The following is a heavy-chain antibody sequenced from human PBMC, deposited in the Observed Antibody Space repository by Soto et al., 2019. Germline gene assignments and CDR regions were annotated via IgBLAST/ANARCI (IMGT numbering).Heavy chain of an antibody. J-gene: IGHJ6*02. CDR3: ATRSAADRFYGMDV. D-gene: IGHD6-13*01. V-gene: IGHV4-59*08. CDR1: GGSISSYY. Sequence: QVQLQESGPGLVKPSETLSLTCTVSGGSISSYYWSWIRQPPGKGLAWIGYSYYSGSTNYNPSLKSRVTISVDTSKNQFSLKLSSVTAADTAVYYCATRSAADRFYGMDVWGQGTTVTVSS. CDR2: SYYSGST.